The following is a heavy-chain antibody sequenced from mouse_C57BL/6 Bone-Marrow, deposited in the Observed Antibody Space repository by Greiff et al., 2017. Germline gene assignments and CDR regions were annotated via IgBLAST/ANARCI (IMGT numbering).Heavy chain of an antibody. D-gene: IGHD1-1*02. CDR3: ARSVVRGAWFAF. V-gene: IGHV1-53*01. Sequence: GQLQQPGTELVKPGASVKLSCKASGYTFTSYWMHWVKQRPGQGLEWIGNINPSNGGTNYNEKFKSKATLTVDKSSSTAYMQLSSLTSEDSAFYDCARSVVRGAWFAFWGQGTLVTVSA. J-gene: IGHJ3*01. CDR1: GYTFTSYW. CDR2: INPSNGGT.